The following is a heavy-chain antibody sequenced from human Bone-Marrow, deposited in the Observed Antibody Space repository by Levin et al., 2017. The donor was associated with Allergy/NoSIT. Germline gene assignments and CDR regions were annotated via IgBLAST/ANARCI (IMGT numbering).Heavy chain of an antibody. CDR1: GGSISSGGYY. D-gene: IGHD2-15*01. Sequence: PSETLSLTCTVSGGSISSGGYYWSWIRQHPGKGLEWIGYIYYSGSTYYNPSLKSRVTISVDTSKNQFSLKLSSVTAADTAVYYCARELGLEGGYYYGMDVWGQGTTVTVSS. V-gene: IGHV4-31*03. J-gene: IGHJ6*02. CDR3: ARELGLEGGYYYGMDV. CDR2: IYYSGST.